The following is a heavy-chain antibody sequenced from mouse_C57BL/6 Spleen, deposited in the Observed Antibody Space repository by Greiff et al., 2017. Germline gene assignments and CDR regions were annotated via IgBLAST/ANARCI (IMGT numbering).Heavy chain of an antibody. J-gene: IGHJ3*01. CDR2: IHPNSGST. D-gene: IGHD2-3*01. CDR1: GYTFTSYW. CDR3: ARARDGYYVTY. V-gene: IGHV1-64*01. Sequence: QVQLQPPGAELVKPGASVKLSCKASGYTFTSYWMHWVKQRPGQGLEWIGMIHPNSGSTNYNEKFKSKATLTVDKSSSTAYMQLSSLTSEDTAVYYCARARDGYYVTYWGQGTLVTVSA.